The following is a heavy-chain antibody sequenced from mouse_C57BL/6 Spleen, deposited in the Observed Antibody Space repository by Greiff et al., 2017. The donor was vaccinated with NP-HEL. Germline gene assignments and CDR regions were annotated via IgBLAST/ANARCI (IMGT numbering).Heavy chain of an antibody. CDR3: ARRYGSSSYWYFDV. Sequence: VQLQQSGAELVKPGASVKLSCTASGFNIKDYYMHWVKQRTEQGLEWIGRIDPEDGETKYAPEFQGKATITADTSSNTAYLQLSSLTSEDTAVYYCARRYGSSSYWYFDVWGTGTTVTVSS. D-gene: IGHD1-1*01. J-gene: IGHJ1*03. V-gene: IGHV14-2*01. CDR2: IDPEDGET. CDR1: GFNIKDYY.